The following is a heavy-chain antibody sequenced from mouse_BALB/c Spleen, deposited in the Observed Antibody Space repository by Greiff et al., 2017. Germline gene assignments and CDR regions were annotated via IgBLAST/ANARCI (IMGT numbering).Heavy chain of an antibody. CDR1: GYTFTDYN. D-gene: IGHD2-3*01. CDR2: INPNNGGT. CDR3: ARYDGYHYWYFDV. V-gene: IGHV1-18*01. J-gene: IGHJ1*01. Sequence: EVQLQQSGPELVKPGASVKIPCKASGYTFTDYNMDWVKQSHGKSLEWIGDINPNNGGTIYNQKFKGKATLTVDKSSSTAYMELRSLTSEDTAVYYCARYDGYHYWYFDVWGAGTTVTVSS.